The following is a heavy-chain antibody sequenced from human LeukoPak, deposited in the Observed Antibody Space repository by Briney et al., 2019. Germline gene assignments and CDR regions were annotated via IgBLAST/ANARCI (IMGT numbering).Heavy chain of an antibody. CDR3: AKGKLAFDS. J-gene: IGHJ4*02. V-gene: IGHV3-23*01. Sequence: PGRSLRLSRAAAGFTFSTYATTWARPALREGVEWVSTITATRDYTYYADSVKGRFTISRDDSKNTLYLQMNSLRAEDTALYYRAKGKLAFDSLGQGTLVTVSS. CDR1: GFTFSTYA. CDR2: ITATRDYT.